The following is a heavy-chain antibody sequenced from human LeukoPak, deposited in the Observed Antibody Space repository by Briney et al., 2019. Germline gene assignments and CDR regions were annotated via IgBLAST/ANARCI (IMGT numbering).Heavy chain of an antibody. CDR1: GFTFSSYD. CDR2: IGTAGDT. V-gene: IGHV3-13*01. D-gene: IGHD6-13*01. Sequence: PGGSLRLSCAASGFTFSSYDMHWVRQATGKGLEWVSAIGTAGDTYYPGSVKGRFTISRENAKNSLYLQMNSLRAGDTAVYYCARGFSYSSSWSTFDYWGQGTLVTVSS. J-gene: IGHJ4*02. CDR3: ARGFSYSSSWSTFDY.